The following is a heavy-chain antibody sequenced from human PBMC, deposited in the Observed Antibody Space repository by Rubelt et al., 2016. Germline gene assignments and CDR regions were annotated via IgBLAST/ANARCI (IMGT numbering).Heavy chain of an antibody. D-gene: IGHD3-16*01. V-gene: IGHV4-59*08. Sequence: QVQLQESGPGLVKPSETLSLTCTVSGGSISSYYCSWIRQPPGKGLEWIGYIYYSGSSNYNPSLKSRVIMSVDTSKNQFSWKLGAVTAADTAVDFWERQSRGFGVPISWGQGTLVTVSS. CDR1: GGSISSYY. CDR2: IYYSGSS. CDR3: ERQSRGFGVPIS. J-gene: IGHJ4*02.